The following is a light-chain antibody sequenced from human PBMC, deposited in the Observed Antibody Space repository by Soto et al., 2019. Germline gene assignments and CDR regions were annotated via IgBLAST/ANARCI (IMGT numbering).Light chain of an antibody. CDR1: QRISTW. V-gene: IGKV1-5*01. J-gene: IGKJ2*01. Sequence: DSQMTQSPSTLSASVGDRVNITCRASQRISTWLAWYQQKPGKAPNLLIYDASSLESGAPSRFSGSGSGADVTLTISSLQPDDLASYYCHQYKSYLHTFGQGTKLEIK. CDR2: DAS. CDR3: HQYKSYLHT.